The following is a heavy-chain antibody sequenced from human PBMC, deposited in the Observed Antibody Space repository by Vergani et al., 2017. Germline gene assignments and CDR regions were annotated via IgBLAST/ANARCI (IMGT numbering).Heavy chain of an antibody. J-gene: IGHJ5*02. CDR1: GDSVSSNSAA. D-gene: IGHD1-14*01. Sequence: QVQLQQSGPGLVKPSQTLSLTCAISGDSVSSNSAAWNWIRQSPSRGLAWLGRTYYRSKWYNDYAVSVKSRITINPDTSKNQFSLQLNSVTPEDTAVYYCARDQARGWLLTEDNWFDPWGQGTLVTVSS. CDR3: ARDQARGWLLTEDNWFDP. V-gene: IGHV6-1*01. CDR2: TYYRSKWYN.